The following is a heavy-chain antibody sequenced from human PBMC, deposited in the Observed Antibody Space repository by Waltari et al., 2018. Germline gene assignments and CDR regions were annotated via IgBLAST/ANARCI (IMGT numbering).Heavy chain of an antibody. CDR2: ISGSGGST. V-gene: IGHV3-23*01. CDR1: GFPFTCYS. D-gene: IGHD2-2*01. Sequence: EVQLLESGGGLVPPGGSVRLSCAASGFPFTCYSMSWVRQVPGKGLEWVSAISGSGGSTYYADSVKGRFTISRDNSKNTLYLQMNSLRAEDTAVYYCATSTSWGYWGQGTLVTVSS. J-gene: IGHJ4*02. CDR3: ATSTSWGY.